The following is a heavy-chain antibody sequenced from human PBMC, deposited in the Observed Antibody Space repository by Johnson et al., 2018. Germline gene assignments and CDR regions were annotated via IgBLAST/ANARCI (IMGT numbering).Heavy chain of an antibody. CDR1: GFTFSSYG. CDR2: IWYEGSNK. V-gene: IGHV3-33*06. D-gene: IGHD4-17*01. Sequence: QVQLGQSGGGVVQPGRSLRLSCAASGFTFSSYGMHWVRPAPGKGLEWVAVIWYEGSNKYYADSVKGRFTIPRDNSKNTLYLQMNSLSAGDTAVYSCAKDHGDYGAGYYGMDVWGQGTTVTVSS. CDR3: AKDHGDYGAGYYGMDV. J-gene: IGHJ6*02.